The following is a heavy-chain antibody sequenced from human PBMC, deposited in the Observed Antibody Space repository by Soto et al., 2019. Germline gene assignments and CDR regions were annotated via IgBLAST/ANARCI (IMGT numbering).Heavy chain of an antibody. Sequence: GGSLRLSCAASGFTFNIFAMSWVRQAPGKGLEWVSSIGGGDDDRYYADSVKGRFTISRDNSKNTVSLQMDSLRAEDTAMYYCAKDRMDHNSVWDLFDIWGRGTMVTVSS. CDR3: AKDRMDHNSVWDLFDI. CDR1: GFTFNIFA. D-gene: IGHD1-20*01. V-gene: IGHV3-23*01. J-gene: IGHJ3*02. CDR2: IGGGDDDR.